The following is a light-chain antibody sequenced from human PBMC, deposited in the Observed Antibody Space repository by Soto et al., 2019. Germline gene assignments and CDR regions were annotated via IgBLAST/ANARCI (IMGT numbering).Light chain of an antibody. CDR2: GAS. V-gene: IGKV3-20*01. CDR3: QQYDNSPLT. Sequence: DTVLTQSPGTLSLSPGERAALSCRASQSVSSSYLAWYQQKPGQAPRLLIYGASNRATGIPDRFSGSGSGTDFTLTISRLEPEDLAVYYCQQYDNSPLTFGGGTKVDIK. J-gene: IGKJ4*01. CDR1: QSVSSSY.